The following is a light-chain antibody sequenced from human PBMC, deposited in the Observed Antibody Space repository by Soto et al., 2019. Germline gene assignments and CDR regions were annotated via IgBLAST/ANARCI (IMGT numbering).Light chain of an antibody. V-gene: IGKV3-15*01. J-gene: IGKJ1*01. CDR2: DAS. CDR3: QQYNNWPQT. Sequence: ETMMTQSPDSRSGSLLGIGTLCVMASQSLRSSLAWYQQKPGQAPRLLIYDASTRATGIPARFSGSGSGTDFTLTISGLQSEDFAVYYCQQYNNWPQTFGQGTKVDIK. CDR1: QSLRSS.